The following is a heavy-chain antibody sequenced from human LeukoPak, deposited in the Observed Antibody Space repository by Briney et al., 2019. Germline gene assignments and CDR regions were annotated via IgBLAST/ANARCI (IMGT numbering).Heavy chain of an antibody. Sequence: PSETLSLTCAVYGGPFSGYYWNWIGQPPGKGLEWIGEINHNGYTNYNPSLESRVTISVDTSKNQFSLKVYSLTAADTAVYFCARAGTGDRSAVFDYWGQEILVTVSS. J-gene: IGHJ4*02. CDR2: INHNGYT. D-gene: IGHD7-27*01. V-gene: IGHV4-34*01. CDR3: ARAGTGDRSAVFDY. CDR1: GGPFSGYY.